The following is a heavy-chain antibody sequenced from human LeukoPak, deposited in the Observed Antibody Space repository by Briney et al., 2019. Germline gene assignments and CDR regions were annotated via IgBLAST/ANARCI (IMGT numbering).Heavy chain of an antibody. CDR2: INHSGST. D-gene: IGHD4-17*01. J-gene: IGHJ3*02. V-gene: IGHV4-34*01. CDR1: GGSFSGYY. CDR3: AASRDYVGAFDI. Sequence: SETLSLTCAVYGGSFSGYYWSWIRQPPGKGLEWIGEINHSGSTNYNPSLKSRVTISVDTSKNQFSLKLSSVIAADTAVYYCAASRDYVGAFDIWGQGTMVTVSS.